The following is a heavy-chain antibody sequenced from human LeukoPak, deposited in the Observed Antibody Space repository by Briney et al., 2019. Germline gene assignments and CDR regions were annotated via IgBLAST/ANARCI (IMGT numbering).Heavy chain of an antibody. CDR1: GFTFSSYT. J-gene: IGHJ4*02. CDR3: VRGDNRDQ. V-gene: IGHV3-21*01. CDR2: ISSSSSYI. D-gene: IGHD2-2*01. Sequence: GGSLRLSCAASGFTFSSYTMNWVRQPPGKGLEWVSSISSSSSYIYFGDSVKGRFTISRDNARKLVYLQINSLRAEDTAVYFCVRGDNRDQWGQGTLVTVSS.